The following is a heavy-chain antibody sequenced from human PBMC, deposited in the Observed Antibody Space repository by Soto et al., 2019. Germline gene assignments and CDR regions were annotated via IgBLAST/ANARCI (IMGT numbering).Heavy chain of an antibody. CDR1: GFTFSSYA. Sequence: GGSLRLSCAASGFTFSSYAMSWVRQAPGKGLEWVSAISGSGGSTYYADSVKGRFTISRDNSKNTLYLQMNSLRAEDTAVYYCAKGGYDFWSGYSHYYYDIDVWGKGTTVTVSS. CDR3: AKGGYDFWSGYSHYYYDIDV. J-gene: IGHJ6*03. V-gene: IGHV3-23*01. CDR2: ISGSGGST. D-gene: IGHD3-3*01.